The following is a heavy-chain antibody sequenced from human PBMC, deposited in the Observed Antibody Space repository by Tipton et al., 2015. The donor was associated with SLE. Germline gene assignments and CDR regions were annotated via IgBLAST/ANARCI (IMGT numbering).Heavy chain of an antibody. CDR1: GFTFSDYW. V-gene: IGHV3-74*01. CDR3: ARGRQPTYYYYMDV. CDR2: LNSDGIST. D-gene: IGHD6-13*01. Sequence: SLRLSCAASGFTFSDYWMHWVRQAPGKGPVWVSRLNSDGISTTYADSVKGRFTISRDNAKNTLYQQMNSLRAEDTAVYYCARGRQPTYYYYMDVWGKGTTVTVSS. J-gene: IGHJ6*03.